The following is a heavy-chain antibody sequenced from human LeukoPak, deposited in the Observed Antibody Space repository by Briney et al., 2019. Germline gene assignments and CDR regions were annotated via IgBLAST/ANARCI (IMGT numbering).Heavy chain of an antibody. Sequence: SETLSLTCTVSGYSISSGYYWGWIRQPPGKGLEWIGYIYYSGSTNYNPSLKSRVTISVDTSKNQFSLKLSSVTAADTAVYYCARRGYYYDSSGYYTPFDYWGQGTLVTVSS. CDR3: ARRGYYYDSSGYYTPFDY. V-gene: IGHV4-38-2*02. CDR2: IYYSGST. J-gene: IGHJ4*02. CDR1: GYSISSGYY. D-gene: IGHD3-22*01.